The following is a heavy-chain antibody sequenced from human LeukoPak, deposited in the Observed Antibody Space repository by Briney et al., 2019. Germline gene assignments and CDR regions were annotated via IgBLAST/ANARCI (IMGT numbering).Heavy chain of an antibody. J-gene: IGHJ4*02. V-gene: IGHV4-34*01. CDR3: ARERGRRGYFDY. D-gene: IGHD3-10*01. CDR2: INHSGST. CDR1: GGSFSGYY. Sequence: PSETLSLTCAVYGGSFSGYYWSWIRQPPGKGLEWIGEINHSGSTNYNPSLKSRVTISVDTSKNQFSLKLSSVTAADTAVYYCARERGRRGYFDYWGQGTLVTVSS.